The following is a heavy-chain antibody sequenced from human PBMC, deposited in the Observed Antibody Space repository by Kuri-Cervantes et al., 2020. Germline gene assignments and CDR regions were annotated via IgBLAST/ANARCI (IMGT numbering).Heavy chain of an antibody. CDR3: ARDRWFDP. CDR2: ISYSGAT. CDR1: GGSISSYY. J-gene: IGHJ5*02. Sequence: GSLRLSCTVSGGSISSYYWSWIRQPPGKGLEWIGYISYSGATNYNPSLTSRVTISLDTSKNQFSLKLSSVTAADTAVYYCARDRWFDPWGQGTLVTVSS. V-gene: IGHV4-59*13.